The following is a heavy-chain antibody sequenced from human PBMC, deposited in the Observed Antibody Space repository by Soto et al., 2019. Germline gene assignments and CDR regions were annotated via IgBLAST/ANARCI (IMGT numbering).Heavy chain of an antibody. D-gene: IGHD3-9*01. CDR2: IYYSGST. CDR1: GGSVSSGSYY. V-gene: IGHV4-61*01. J-gene: IGHJ4*02. Sequence: SETLSLTCTVSGGSVSSGSYYWSWIRQPPGKGLEWIGYIYYSGSTNYNPSLKSRVTISVDTSKNQFSLKLSSVTAADKAVYYCARDRAGILTGYPDYWGQGTLVTVSS. CDR3: ARDRAGILTGYPDY.